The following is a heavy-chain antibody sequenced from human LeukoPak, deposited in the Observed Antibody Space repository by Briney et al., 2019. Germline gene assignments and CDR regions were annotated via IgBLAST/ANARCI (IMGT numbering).Heavy chain of an antibody. Sequence: PSETLSLTCTVSGTSISSYYWSWVRQPAGEGLEWIGRIYTSGSTNYKPSLKSRVTISVDTSKNQFSLKLNSVTAADTAVYYCTRDRYSLSNWSPGTLVTVSS. CDR1: GTSISSYY. CDR2: IYTSGST. CDR3: TRDRYSLSN. V-gene: IGHV4-4*07. D-gene: IGHD2-15*01. J-gene: IGHJ4*02.